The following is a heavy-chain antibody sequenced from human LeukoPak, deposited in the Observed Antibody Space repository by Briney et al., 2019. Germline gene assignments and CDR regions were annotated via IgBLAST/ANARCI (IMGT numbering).Heavy chain of an antibody. D-gene: IGHD2-15*01. CDR3: ARDGTGRVADAFDI. CDR1: GGSISSGGYY. Sequence: SETLSLTYPVSGGSISSGGYYWGWIRQPPGEGLEWIGYIYYSGSTYYNPSLKSRVTISVDTSKNQFSLKLSSVTAADTAVYYCARDGTGRVADAFDIWGQGTMVTVSS. CDR2: IYYSGST. J-gene: IGHJ3*02. V-gene: IGHV4-31*03.